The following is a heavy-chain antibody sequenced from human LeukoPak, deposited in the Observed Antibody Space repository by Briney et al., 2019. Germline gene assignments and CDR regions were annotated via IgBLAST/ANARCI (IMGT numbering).Heavy chain of an antibody. V-gene: IGHV3-30*18. CDR1: GFTFSTYA. CDR2: ISYDGSNK. CDR3: SKDYGSGWYYDY. J-gene: IGHJ4*02. Sequence: GVSLRLSCAASGFTFSTYAMSWVGQAPGKGLEWVAVISYDGSNKYYADSVKGRFTISRYNSKNTLYLQMNSLRAEDTAVYYCSKDYGSGWYYDYWGQGTLVTVSS. D-gene: IGHD6-19*01.